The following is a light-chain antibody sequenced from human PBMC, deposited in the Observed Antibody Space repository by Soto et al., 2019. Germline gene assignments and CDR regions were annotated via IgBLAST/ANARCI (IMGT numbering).Light chain of an antibody. J-gene: IGKJ2*01. CDR2: DAS. Sequence: EIVLTQSPATLSLSPGERATLSCRASQSVSSYLAWYQQKPGQAPRLLIYDASNRATSIPARFSGSGSGKDFTLTISSLEPEDFAVYYCQKRSNWPPYTCGQGTKLEIK. V-gene: IGKV3-11*01. CDR3: QKRSNWPPYT. CDR1: QSVSSY.